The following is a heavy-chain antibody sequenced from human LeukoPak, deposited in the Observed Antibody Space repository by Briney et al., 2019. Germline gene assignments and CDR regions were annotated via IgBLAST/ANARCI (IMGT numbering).Heavy chain of an antibody. V-gene: IGHV3-7*01. CDR3: AKLLGDVTTLDS. D-gene: IGHD3-16*01. Sequence: GGSLRLSCAASGFTFSRSWLTWVRQAPGKGLEWVASINQEGSVKHYLDSVKGRFTISRDISNNLLFLQMNSLRAEDTAVYFCAKLLGDVTTLDSWGQGTLVTVSS. CDR2: INQEGSVK. CDR1: GFTFSRSW. J-gene: IGHJ4*02.